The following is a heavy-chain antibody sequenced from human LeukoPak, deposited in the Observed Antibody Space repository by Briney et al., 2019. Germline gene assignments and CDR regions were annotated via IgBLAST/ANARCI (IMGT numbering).Heavy chain of an antibody. CDR3: ARGETSSYDY. J-gene: IGHJ4*02. CDR2: IYSGGNT. D-gene: IGHD2-2*01. CDR1: GFTVSINY. Sequence: GGSLILSCAASGFTVSINYMSWVRQAPGKGLEWVSVIYSGGNTYYADSVKGRFTISRDNSKNTVYLQMNSLRAEDTAVYYCARGETSSYDYWGQGTLVTVSS. V-gene: IGHV3-53*01.